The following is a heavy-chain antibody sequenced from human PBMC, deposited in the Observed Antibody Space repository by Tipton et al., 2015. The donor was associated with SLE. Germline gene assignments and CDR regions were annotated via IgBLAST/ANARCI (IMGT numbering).Heavy chain of an antibody. CDR3: AGGGVATMGGYAFEI. V-gene: IGHV4-39*01. D-gene: IGHD5-12*01. CDR2: IYYSGNT. J-gene: IGHJ3*02. Sequence: TLSLTCSVSSASISSTSYYWGWIRQPPGKGLEWIATIYYSGNTYYSPSLESRVTISLDTSKNQFSLKLTSVTAADTAVYYCAGGGVATMGGYAFEIWGQGTMVTVSS. CDR1: SASISSTSYY.